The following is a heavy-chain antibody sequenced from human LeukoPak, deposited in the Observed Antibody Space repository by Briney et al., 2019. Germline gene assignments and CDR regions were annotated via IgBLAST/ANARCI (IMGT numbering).Heavy chain of an antibody. D-gene: IGHD4-17*01. CDR1: GGSISNYY. CDR3: AGGGTTVTFDY. Sequence: SETLSLTCTVSGGSISNYYWSWIRQPPGKGLEWIGYIYYTGSTNYNPSFKSRVTISVDTSKKQISLNLSSVTAADTAVYYCAGGGTTVTFDYWAREPWSPSP. J-gene: IGHJ4*02. V-gene: IGHV4-59*03. CDR2: IYYTGST.